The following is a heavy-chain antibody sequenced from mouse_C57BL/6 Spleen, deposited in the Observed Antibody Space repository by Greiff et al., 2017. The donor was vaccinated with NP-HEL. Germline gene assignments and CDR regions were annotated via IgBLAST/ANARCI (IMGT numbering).Heavy chain of an antibody. CDR1: GYTFTSYW. CDR2: IDPSDSYT. V-gene: IGHV1-50*01. Sequence: VQLQQPGAELVKPGASVKLSCKASGYTFTSYWMQWVKQRPGQGLEWIGEIDPSDSYTNYNQKFKGKATLTVDTSSSTAYMQLSSLTSEDSAVYYCARNSNYFDYWGQGTTLTVSS. J-gene: IGHJ2*01. CDR3: ARNSNYFDY.